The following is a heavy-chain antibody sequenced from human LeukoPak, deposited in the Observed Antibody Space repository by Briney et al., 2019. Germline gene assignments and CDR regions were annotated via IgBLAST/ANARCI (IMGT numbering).Heavy chain of an antibody. CDR3: AKVRGTYSSGYFFDY. J-gene: IGHJ4*02. CDR2: ISWNSGYI. V-gene: IGHV3-9*01. CDR1: GFTFDNYA. Sequence: GRSLRLSCAASGFTFDNYAMHWVRHAPGKGLEWLSIISWNSGYIGYADSVKGRFTISRDNAKKSLDLQMNSLRAEDTAFYYCAKVRGTYSSGYFFDYWGQGTLVSVSS. D-gene: IGHD6-19*01.